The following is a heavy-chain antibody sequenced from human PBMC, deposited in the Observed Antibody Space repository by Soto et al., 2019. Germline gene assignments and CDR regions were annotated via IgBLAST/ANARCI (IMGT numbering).Heavy chain of an antibody. CDR1: GFTFSSYS. J-gene: IGHJ4*02. CDR2: ISSSSSTI. D-gene: IGHD4-4*01. Sequence: EVQLVESGGGLVQPGGSLRLSCAASGFTFSSYSMNWVRQAPGKGLEWVSYISSSSSTIYYADSVKGRCTISRDNAKNSLYLQMNSLRDEDTAVYYCARVFHDYSSYRLLYYFDYWGQGTLVTVSS. CDR3: ARVFHDYSSYRLLYYFDY. V-gene: IGHV3-48*02.